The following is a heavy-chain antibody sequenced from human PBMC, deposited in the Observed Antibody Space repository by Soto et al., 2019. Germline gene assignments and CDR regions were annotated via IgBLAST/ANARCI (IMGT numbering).Heavy chain of an antibody. J-gene: IGHJ6*04. D-gene: IGHD2-8*02. CDR3: AKDISVLVHGSMDV. V-gene: IGHV3-9*01. CDR2: FSWNSGSI. CDR1: GFTFDDYA. Sequence: GGSLRLSCAASGFTFDDYAMHWVRQAPGKGLEWVSGFSWNSGSIGYADSVKGRFTISRDNAKNSLYLQMNSLRAEDTALYYCAKDISVLVHGSMDVWGKGTTVTVSS.